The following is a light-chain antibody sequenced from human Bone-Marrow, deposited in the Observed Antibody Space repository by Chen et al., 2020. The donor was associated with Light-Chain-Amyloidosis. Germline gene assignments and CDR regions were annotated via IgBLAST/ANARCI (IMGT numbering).Light chain of an antibody. J-gene: IGLJ2*01. CDR3: QSADSSGTYEVI. Sequence: SYELTQPPSVSVSPGQTARIPCSGDDLPTEYAYWYQQKPGQAPVVVIHRDTERPSGISERFAGTSSGTTATLAISGVQAEDEADYHCQSADSSGTYEVIFGGGTKLTVL. CDR2: RDT. V-gene: IGLV3-25*03. CDR1: DLPTEY.